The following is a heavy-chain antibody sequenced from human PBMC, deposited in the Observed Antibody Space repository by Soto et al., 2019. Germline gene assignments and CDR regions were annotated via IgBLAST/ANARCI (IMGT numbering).Heavy chain of an antibody. CDR3: ARDKRDLRFLEWSYYFDY. Sequence: QVQLVESGGGVVQPGRSLRLSCAASGFTFSSCAMHWVRQAPGKGLEWVALISYDGSNKYYADSVKGRFPISRDNSKNTLYLQMNSLRAEDTAVYYCARDKRDLRFLEWSYYFDYWGQGTLVTVSS. V-gene: IGHV3-30-3*01. D-gene: IGHD3-3*01. J-gene: IGHJ4*02. CDR1: GFTFSSCA. CDR2: ISYDGSNK.